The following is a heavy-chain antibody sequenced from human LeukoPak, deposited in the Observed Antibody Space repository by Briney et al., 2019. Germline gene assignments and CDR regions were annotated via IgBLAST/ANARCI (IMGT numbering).Heavy chain of an antibody. CDR1: GGSISNYY. J-gene: IGHJ6*03. Sequence: SETLSLTCTVSGGSISNYYWSCIRQPPGNGLEWIGYIYHSGSTNYTPFLKSRVSISVDTSKNQFSLSLSSVTAADTAVYYCARGRYYMDVWGKGTTVTVSS. CDR3: ARGRYYMDV. CDR2: IYHSGST. V-gene: IGHV4-59*01.